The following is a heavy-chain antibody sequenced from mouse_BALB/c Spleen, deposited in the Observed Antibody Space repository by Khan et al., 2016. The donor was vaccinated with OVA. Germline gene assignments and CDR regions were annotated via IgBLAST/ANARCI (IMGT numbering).Heavy chain of an antibody. CDR1: GYTFTTYT. CDR3: AKWWAYYRSDGWFAY. D-gene: IGHD2-14*01. J-gene: IGHJ3*01. V-gene: IGHV1-4*01. CDR2: IIPSTDYT. Sequence: VQLQQSGAELARPGASVKMSCKASGYTFTTYTIHWVKQRPGQGLEWSGYIIPSTDYTTYNQKFKDKATLTADKSSSTAYMQLSSLTSAKPAVYTGAKWWAYYRSDGWFAYWGQGTLVTVSA.